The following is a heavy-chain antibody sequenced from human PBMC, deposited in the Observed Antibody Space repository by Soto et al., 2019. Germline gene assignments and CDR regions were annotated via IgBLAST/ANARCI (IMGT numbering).Heavy chain of an antibody. V-gene: IGHV1-18*04. CDR3: AGEPPDLLRFLEWPTRGDY. D-gene: IGHD3-3*01. CDR1: GYTFTSYG. CDR2: ISAYNGNT. J-gene: IGHJ4*02. Sequence: ASVKVSCKASGYTFTSYGISWVRQAPGQGLEWMGWISAYNGNTNYAQKLQGRVTMTTDTSTSTAYMELRSLRSDDTAVYYCAGEPPDLLRFLEWPTRGDYWGRG.